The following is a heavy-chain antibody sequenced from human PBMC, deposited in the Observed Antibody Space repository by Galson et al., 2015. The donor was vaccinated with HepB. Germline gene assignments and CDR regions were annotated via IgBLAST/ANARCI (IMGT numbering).Heavy chain of an antibody. CDR3: ARDILEMTTVVTYWYFDL. V-gene: IGHV3-7*03. D-gene: IGHD4-23*01. J-gene: IGHJ2*01. CDR1: GFTFSSYW. Sequence: SLRLSCAASGFTFSSYWMSWVRQAPGKGLEWVANIKRDGSEKYYVDSVKGRFTISRDNAKNSLYLQMNSLRAEDTAVYYCARDILEMTTVVTYWYFDLWGRGTLVTVSS. CDR2: IKRDGSEK.